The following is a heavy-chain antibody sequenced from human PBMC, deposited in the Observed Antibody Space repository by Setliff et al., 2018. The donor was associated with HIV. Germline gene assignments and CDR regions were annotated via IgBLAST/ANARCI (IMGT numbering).Heavy chain of an antibody. CDR2: IIPISGTP. CDR1: GCTFSSYA. Sequence: SVKVSCKASGCTFSSYAINWVRQAPGQGLEWVGGIIPISGTPNYAQKFQGRVTPTGDESMSIAYMELSSLTYEDTAVYYCARPTTEGDYYDSRGYLSGAFDSWGQRTMVTVSS. D-gene: IGHD3-22*01. CDR3: ARPTTEGDYYDSRGYLSGAFDS. V-gene: IGHV1-69*13. J-gene: IGHJ3*02.